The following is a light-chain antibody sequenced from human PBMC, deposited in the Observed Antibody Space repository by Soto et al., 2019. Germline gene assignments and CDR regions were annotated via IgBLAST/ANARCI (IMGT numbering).Light chain of an antibody. CDR2: DAS. CDR3: QHRSNSPPTWT. CDR1: QSIGTY. Sequence: EIVLTQSPGTLSLSPGDRATLSCRASQSIGTYLAWYQQKPGQAPRLLIYDASNRAAGIPARFSGSGSGTDFTPTISSLEPEDFAVYFCQHRSNSPPTWTFGQGTKVEIK. V-gene: IGKV3-11*01. J-gene: IGKJ1*01.